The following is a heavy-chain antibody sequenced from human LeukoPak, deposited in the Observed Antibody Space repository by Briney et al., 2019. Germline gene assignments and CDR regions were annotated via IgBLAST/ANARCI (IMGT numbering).Heavy chain of an antibody. D-gene: IGHD3-16*02. J-gene: IGHJ3*02. CDR3: ATNSDGRWGSYPHDAFDI. CDR2: LYYGGGT. CDR1: GDSIGTNSFY. V-gene: IGHV4-39*07. Sequence: PSETLSLTCTVSGDSIGTNSFYWGWIRQPPGKGLEWIGSLYYGGGTYYNPSLKSRVTLSLDSSNNHFSLNLSSLTAADTAVYYCATNSDGRWGSYPHDAFDIWGQGTVVTVSS.